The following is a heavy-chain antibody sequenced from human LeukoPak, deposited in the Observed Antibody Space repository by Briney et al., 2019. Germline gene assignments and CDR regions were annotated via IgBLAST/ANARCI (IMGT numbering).Heavy chain of an antibody. D-gene: IGHD4-17*01. CDR3: ARGGDYPFDY. CDR2: INSGGSST. J-gene: IGHJ4*02. CDR1: GFTFSSYW. V-gene: IGHV3-74*01. Sequence: GGSLRLSCAASGFTFSSYWMHWVRQVPGKGLVWVSRINSGGSSTSHADSVKGRFTISRDNAKNTLYLQMNSLRGEDTAVYYCARGGDYPFDYWGQGTLVTVSS.